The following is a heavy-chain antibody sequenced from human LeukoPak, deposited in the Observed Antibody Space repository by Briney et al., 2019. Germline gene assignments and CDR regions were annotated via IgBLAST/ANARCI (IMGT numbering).Heavy chain of an antibody. CDR3: AEDGDYDPFDY. V-gene: IGHV3-9*01. D-gene: IGHD3-22*01. CDR2: ISWNSGSI. J-gene: IGHJ4*02. CDR1: GFTFDDYA. Sequence: GGSLRLSCAASGFTFDDYAMHWVRQAPGKGLEWVSGISWNSGSIGYADSVKGRFTISRDNAKNSLYLQMNSLRAEDTALYYCAEDGDYDPFDYWGQGTLVTVSS.